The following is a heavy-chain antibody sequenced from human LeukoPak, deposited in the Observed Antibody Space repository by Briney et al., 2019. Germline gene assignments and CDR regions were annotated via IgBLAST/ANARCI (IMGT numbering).Heavy chain of an antibody. Sequence: AGGSLRLSCAASGFTVSSNYMSWVRQAPGKGLEWVSVIYSGGSTYYADSVKGRFTISRDNSKNTLYLQMNSLRAEDTAVYYCARGPYCGGDCYSGNLKYWGQGTLVTVSS. D-gene: IGHD2-21*02. CDR2: IYSGGST. CDR3: ARGPYCGGDCYSGNLKY. J-gene: IGHJ4*02. V-gene: IGHV3-53*01. CDR1: GFTVSSNY.